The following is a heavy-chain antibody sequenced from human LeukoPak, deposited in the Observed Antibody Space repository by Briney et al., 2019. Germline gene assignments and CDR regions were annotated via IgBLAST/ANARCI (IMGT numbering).Heavy chain of an antibody. CDR3: ARERWRSGSYHDAFDV. J-gene: IGHJ3*01. CDR1: GFTFSDYY. D-gene: IGHD1-26*01. V-gene: IGHV3-72*01. Sequence: GGSLRLSCAASGFTFSDYYMQWVRRAPGKGLEWVGRIRDKANSYTTEYAASVKGRFTISRDDSKSSMYLQMNSLKTEDTAVYYCARERWRSGSYHDAFDVWGQGTMVTVSS. CDR2: IRDKANSYTT.